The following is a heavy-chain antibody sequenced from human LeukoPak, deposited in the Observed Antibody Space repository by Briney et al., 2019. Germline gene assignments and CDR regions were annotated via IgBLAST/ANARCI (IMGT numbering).Heavy chain of an antibody. CDR3: AKPTTMTTSYYFDS. CDR2: VSYDGSVK. J-gene: IGHJ4*02. Sequence: GGSLRLSCAASGFTFNSYGMFWVRQAPGKGLEWVGVVSYDGSVKLYADSVRGRFTISRDNSKNTVYLQLDSLRPEDTAVYYCAKPTTMTTSYYFDSWGQGTLVTVSS. V-gene: IGHV3-30*18. CDR1: GFTFNSYG. D-gene: IGHD4-17*01.